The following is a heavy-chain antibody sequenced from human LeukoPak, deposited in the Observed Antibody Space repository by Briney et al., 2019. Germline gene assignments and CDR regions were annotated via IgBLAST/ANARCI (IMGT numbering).Heavy chain of an antibody. CDR1: GGSFSGYY. V-gene: IGHV4-34*01. D-gene: IGHD6-19*01. CDR3: ARGASSGTDY. CDR2: MNHSGST. J-gene: IGHJ4*02. Sequence: SETLSLTCAVYGGSFSGYYWSWIRQPPGKGLEWMGEMNHSGSTNYNPSLKSRVTISVDTSKNQFSLKVSSVTAADTAVYYCARGASSGTDYWGQGTLVTVSS.